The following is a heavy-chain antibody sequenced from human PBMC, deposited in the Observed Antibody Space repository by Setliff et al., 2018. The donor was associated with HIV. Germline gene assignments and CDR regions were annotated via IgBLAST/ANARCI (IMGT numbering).Heavy chain of an antibody. J-gene: IGHJ6*04. CDR3: ASGTGWFDP. CDR1: GGSISSGGPGYY. Sequence: PSETLSLTCTVSGGSISSGGPGYYWGWVRQPPGGGLEWIGIVYYSGSTSYNPYLKSRVTISVDKSKNQFSLKLSPVIAADTAVYYCASGTGWFDPWGKGTTVTVSS. CDR2: VYYSGST. D-gene: IGHD3-10*01. V-gene: IGHV4-39*07.